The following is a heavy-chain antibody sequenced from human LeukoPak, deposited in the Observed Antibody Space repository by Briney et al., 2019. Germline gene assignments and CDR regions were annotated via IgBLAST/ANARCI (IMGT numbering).Heavy chain of an antibody. CDR3: ARIEDRDAAFDS. CDR1: GFTFSSYW. J-gene: IGHJ4*02. D-gene: IGHD2-2*01. Sequence: PGGSLRLSCAVSGFTFSSYWMHWVRQVPGEGLVWVARTNTDGRTTTYADSVKGRLTISRDNAKNMVYLQMNSLRVEDTAVYYCARIEDRDAAFDSWGQGTLVTVSS. CDR2: TNTDGRTT. V-gene: IGHV3-74*01.